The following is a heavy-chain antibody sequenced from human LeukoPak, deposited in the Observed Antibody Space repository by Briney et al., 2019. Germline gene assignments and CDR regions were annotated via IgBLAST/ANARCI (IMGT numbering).Heavy chain of an antibody. V-gene: IGHV3-33*01. J-gene: IGHJ4*02. CDR1: GFTFSSYG. D-gene: IGHD2-2*01. CDR2: IWYDGSNK. Sequence: GRSLRLSCAASGFTFSSYGMHWVRQAPGKGLEWVAVIWYDGSNKYYADSVKGRFTISRDNSKNTLYLQMNSLRAEDTAVYYCARAEYQLPYYFDYWGQGTLVTVSS. CDR3: ARAEYQLPYYFDY.